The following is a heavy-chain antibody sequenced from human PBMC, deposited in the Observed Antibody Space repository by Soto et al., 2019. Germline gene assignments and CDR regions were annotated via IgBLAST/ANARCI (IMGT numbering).Heavy chain of an antibody. CDR1: GGSFSGYY. D-gene: IGHD3-10*01. V-gene: IGHV4-34*01. J-gene: IGHJ4*02. CDR2: INHSGST. CDR3: ARGRSCITMLRGVITRYYFDY. Sequence: SETLSLTCAVYGGSFSGYYWSWIRQSPGEGLEWIGEINHSGSTNYNPSLKRRVTISVDTSKNQFSLKLSSVTAADTAVYYCARGRSCITMLRGVITRYYFDYWGQGTLVTVSS.